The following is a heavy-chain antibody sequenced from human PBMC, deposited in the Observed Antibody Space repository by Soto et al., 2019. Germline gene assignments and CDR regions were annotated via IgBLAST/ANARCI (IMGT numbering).Heavy chain of an antibody. V-gene: IGHV3-74*01. CDR3: AREIRGYPKDYYGMDV. D-gene: IGHD3-22*01. Sequence: PGGSLRLSCAASGFTFSSYWMHWVRQAPGKGLVWVSRINSDGSSTSYADSVKGRFTISRDNAKNTLYLQMNSLRAEDTAVYYCAREIRGYPKDYYGMDVWGKGTTVTVSS. CDR2: INSDGSST. J-gene: IGHJ6*04. CDR1: GFTFSSYW.